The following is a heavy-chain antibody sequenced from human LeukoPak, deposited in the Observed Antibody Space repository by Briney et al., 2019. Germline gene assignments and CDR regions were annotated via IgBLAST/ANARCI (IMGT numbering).Heavy chain of an antibody. CDR2: ISYDGSNK. J-gene: IGHJ4*02. CDR3: ARVLWFGEPYFDY. D-gene: IGHD3-10*01. Sequence: GGSLRLSCAASGFTFSSYAMHWVRQAPGKGLEWVAVISYDGSNKYYADSVKGRFTISRDNAKNSLYLQMNSLRAEDTAVYYCARVLWFGEPYFDYWGQGTLVTVSS. V-gene: IGHV3-30*04. CDR1: GFTFSSYA.